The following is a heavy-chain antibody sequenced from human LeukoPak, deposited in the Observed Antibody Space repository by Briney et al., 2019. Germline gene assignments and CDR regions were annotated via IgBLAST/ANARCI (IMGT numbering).Heavy chain of an antibody. J-gene: IGHJ4*01. D-gene: IGHD2/OR15-2a*01. CDR2: ITGAGSI. CDR1: GFTFRSHS. V-gene: IGHV3-21*01. CDR3: VRDVIHSYFDI. Sequence: NPGGSLRLSCAASGFTFRSHSLDWVRQAPGKGLEWVSSITGAGSIQYEDSVQGRFTISRDDTQNSIFLQMNSLRAEDTAVYYCVRDVIHSYFDIWGQEFWSPSPQ.